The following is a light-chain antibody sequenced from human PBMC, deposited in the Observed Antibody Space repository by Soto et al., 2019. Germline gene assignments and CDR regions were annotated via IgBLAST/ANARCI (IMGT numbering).Light chain of an antibody. V-gene: IGKV3-20*01. CDR1: QSVSSSY. J-gene: IGKJ2*01. CDR2: GAS. Sequence: EIVLTQSPGTLSLSPGERATLSCRASQSVSSSYLAWHQQKPGQAPRLLIYGASSRATGIPDRFSGSGSGTDFTLTISRLEPEDFAVYYCQQYDNSPPYTFGQGTKLEIK. CDR3: QQYDNSPPYT.